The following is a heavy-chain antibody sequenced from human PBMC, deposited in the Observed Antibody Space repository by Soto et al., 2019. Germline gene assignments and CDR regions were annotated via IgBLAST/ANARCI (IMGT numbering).Heavy chain of an antibody. Sequence: QVQLVESGGGVVQPGRSLRLSCAASGFTFSSYGMHWVRQAPGKGLEWVAVISYDGSNKYYADSVKGRFTISRDNSKNTLYLQMNSLRAEDTAVYYCAKPKGNLYSNLWDYWGQGTLVTVSP. CDR2: ISYDGSNK. D-gene: IGHD6-13*01. V-gene: IGHV3-30*18. CDR1: GFTFSSYG. J-gene: IGHJ4*02. CDR3: AKPKGNLYSNLWDY.